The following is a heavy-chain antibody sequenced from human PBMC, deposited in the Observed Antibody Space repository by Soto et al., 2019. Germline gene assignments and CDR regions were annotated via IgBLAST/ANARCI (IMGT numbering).Heavy chain of an antibody. CDR1: GFTFSSYG. CDR2: ISYDGSNK. J-gene: IGHJ4*02. CDR3: AKEHDFWRGYYLRGE. D-gene: IGHD3-3*01. Sequence: QVQLVESGGGVVQPGRSLRLSCAASGFTFSSYGMHWVRQAPGKGLEWVAVISYDGSNKYYADSVKGRFTISRDNSKNTQYQQMNSLRAEDTAVYYCAKEHDFWRGYYLRGEWGQGTLVTGSS. V-gene: IGHV3-30*18.